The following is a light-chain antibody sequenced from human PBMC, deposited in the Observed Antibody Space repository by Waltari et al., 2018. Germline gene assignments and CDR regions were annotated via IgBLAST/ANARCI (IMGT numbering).Light chain of an antibody. CDR1: NVGGKS. Sequence: SYVLTQTPSVSVAPGGTARITCGGNNVGGKSVHWYQQTPGQAPVLVIYYDTDRTSGTPDRVSGSNAGNTASLTISRVEAGDEADYYCEVWDTNTGVVFGGGTKLTVL. J-gene: IGLJ2*01. CDR3: EVWDTNTGVV. CDR2: YDT. V-gene: IGLV3-21*04.